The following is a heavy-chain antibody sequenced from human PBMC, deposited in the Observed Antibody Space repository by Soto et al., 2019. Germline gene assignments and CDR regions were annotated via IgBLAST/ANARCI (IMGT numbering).Heavy chain of an antibody. D-gene: IGHD2-2*03. CDR1: GGTFSSYA. CDR2: IIPIFGTA. CDR3: ALGIVVVPAPWFDP. V-gene: IGHV1-69*13. J-gene: IGHJ5*02. Sequence: GASVKVSCKASGGTFSSYAISWVRQAPGQGLEWMGGIIPIFGTANYAQKFQGRVTITADESTSTAYMELSSLRSEDTAVYYCALGIVVVPAPWFDPWGQGTLVTVSS.